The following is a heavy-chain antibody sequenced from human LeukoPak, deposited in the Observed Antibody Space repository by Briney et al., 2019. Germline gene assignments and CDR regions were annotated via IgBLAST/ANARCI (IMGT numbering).Heavy chain of an antibody. CDR3: AKGPERSDRGYSDY. D-gene: IGHD1-14*01. CDR1: GFTFRNYA. J-gene: IGHJ4*02. CDR2: IDPSGTYT. V-gene: IGHV3-23*01. Sequence: GGSLRLSCAASGFTFRNYAMSWVRQAPGKGLEWVSGIDPSGTYTYYADSVKGRFTISRGNSKNTLYLQLNSLRAEDTAAYYCAKGPERSDRGYSDYWGQGTLVTVSS.